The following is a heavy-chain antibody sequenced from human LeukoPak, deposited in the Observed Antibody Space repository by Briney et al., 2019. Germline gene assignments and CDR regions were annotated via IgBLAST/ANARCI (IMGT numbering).Heavy chain of an antibody. CDR1: GFAFGDYA. Sequence: GGSLRLSCSASGFAFGDYAMSWVRQAPGGGLEGVGFIRSKPYGETTEYAASAKGRFTISRDDSKNIVYLQMNSLKVEDTALYYCTRNRGIATAGILQAPHDYWGQGTHVTVSS. CDR3: TRNRGIATAGILQAPHDY. J-gene: IGHJ4*02. D-gene: IGHD6-13*01. V-gene: IGHV3-49*04. CDR2: IRSKPYGETT.